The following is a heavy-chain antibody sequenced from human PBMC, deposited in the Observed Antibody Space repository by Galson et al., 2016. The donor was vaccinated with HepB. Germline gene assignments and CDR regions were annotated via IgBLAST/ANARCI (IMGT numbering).Heavy chain of an antibody. CDR1: GFTFSYYS. D-gene: IGHD3-10*01. V-gene: IGHV3-21*01. J-gene: IGHJ6*02. CDR2: ISSSSNYI. CDR3: ARPTYYYDSRSYSEPGYYYYDIDV. Sequence: SLRLSCAASGFTFSYYSMNWVRQAPGKGLEWVSSISSSSNYIYYADSVKGRFTISRDNAKNSLYLQMNSLRAGDTAVYYCARPTYYYDSRSYSEPGYYYYDIDVWGQGTTVTVSS.